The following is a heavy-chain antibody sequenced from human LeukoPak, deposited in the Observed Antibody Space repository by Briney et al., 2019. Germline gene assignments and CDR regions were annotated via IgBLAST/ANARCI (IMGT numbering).Heavy chain of an antibody. J-gene: IGHJ4*02. CDR1: GHTLTELS. CDR3: TTDLTVAASGGFDY. Sequence: ASVKVSCKVSGHTLTELSMHWVRQAPGKGLERMGGFDPEAGETVYAQTFQGRVTMTEDTSTDTVYMELSSLRSGDTAIYYCTTDLTVAASGGFDYWGQGTLVTVSS. CDR2: FDPEAGET. V-gene: IGHV1-24*01. D-gene: IGHD6-19*01.